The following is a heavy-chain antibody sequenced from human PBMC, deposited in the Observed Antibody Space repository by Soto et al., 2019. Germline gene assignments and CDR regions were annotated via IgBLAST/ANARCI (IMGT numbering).Heavy chain of an antibody. Sequence: GGSLRLSCAASGFTFSSYSMNWVRQAPGKGLEWVSSISSSSSYIYYADSVKGRFTISRDNAKNSLYLQMNSLRAEDTAVYYCARDLAPGYCSSGSCSPFDYWGQGTLVTVSS. CDR3: ARDLAPGYCSSGSCSPFDY. D-gene: IGHD2-15*01. CDR1: GFTFSSYS. J-gene: IGHJ4*02. CDR2: ISSSSSYI. V-gene: IGHV3-21*01.